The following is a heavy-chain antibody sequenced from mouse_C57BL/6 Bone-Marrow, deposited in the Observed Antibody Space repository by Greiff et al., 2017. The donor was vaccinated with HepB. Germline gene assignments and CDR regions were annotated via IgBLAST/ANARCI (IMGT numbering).Heavy chain of an antibody. CDR2: IDPSDSET. Sequence: VQLQQSGAELVRPGSSVKLSCKASGYTFTSYWMHWVKQRPIQGLEWIGNIDPSDSETHYNQKFKDKATLTVDKSSSTAYMQLSSLTSEDSAVYYCAFYYYGSSLYWYFDVWGTGTTVTVSS. J-gene: IGHJ1*03. D-gene: IGHD1-1*01. V-gene: IGHV1-52*01. CDR3: AFYYYGSSLYWYFDV. CDR1: GYTFTSYW.